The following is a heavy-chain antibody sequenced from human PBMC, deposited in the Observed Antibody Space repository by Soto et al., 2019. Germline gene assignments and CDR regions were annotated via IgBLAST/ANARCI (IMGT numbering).Heavy chain of an antibody. CDR2: MNPNSGNT. V-gene: IGHV1-8*01. CDR1: GYTFTSYD. D-gene: IGHD3-3*01. Sequence: ASVKVSCKASGYTFTSYDINWVRQATGQGLEWMGWMNPNSGNTGYAQKFQGRVTMTRNTSISTAYMELSSLRPEDTAVYYCARFRNYDFLSGYLYSFDYWCQATMVTVYS. J-gene: IGHJ4*02. CDR3: ARFRNYDFLSGYLYSFDY.